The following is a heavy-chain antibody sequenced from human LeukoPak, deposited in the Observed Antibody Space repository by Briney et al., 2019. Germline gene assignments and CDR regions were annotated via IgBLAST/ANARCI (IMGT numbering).Heavy chain of an antibody. V-gene: IGHV3-72*01. J-gene: IGHJ4*02. CDR3: TRPRGSGWSXXXYDY. D-gene: IGHD6-13*01. CDR1: GFTFSDHY. Sequence: GGSLRLSCVASGFTFSDHYMDWVRQAPGKGLEWVGRIRDKDSSYTTEYAASVRGRFTMSRDDSKNSLFLQMNSLQIDDTAVYYCTRPRGSGWSXXXYDYWGQGTLVTVSS. CDR2: IRDKDSSYTT.